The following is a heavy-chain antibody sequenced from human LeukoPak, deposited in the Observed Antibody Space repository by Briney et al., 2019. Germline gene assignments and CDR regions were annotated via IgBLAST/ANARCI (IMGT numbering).Heavy chain of an antibody. D-gene: IGHD1-26*01. CDR3: ARDRVGATYDAFDI. Sequence: ASVKVSCKASGYTFTSYAMHWVRQAPGQRLEWMGWINAGNGNTKYSQKFQGRVTITRDTSASTAYMELSSLRSEDTAVYYCARDRVGATYDAFDIWGQGTMVTVSS. J-gene: IGHJ3*02. CDR2: INAGNGNT. CDR1: GYTFTSYA. V-gene: IGHV1-3*01.